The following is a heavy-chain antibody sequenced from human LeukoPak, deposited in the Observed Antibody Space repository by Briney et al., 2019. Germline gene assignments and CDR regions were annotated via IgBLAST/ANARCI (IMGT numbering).Heavy chain of an antibody. J-gene: IGHJ4*02. D-gene: IGHD1-1*01. CDR3: AKVGTTGTEHYFDY. CDR1: GFTFSSYG. V-gene: IGHV3-30*18. CDR2: ISYDGSNK. Sequence: GGSLRLSCAASGFTFSSYGMHWVRQAPGKGLEWVAVISYDGSNKYYADSVKGRFTISRDNSKNTLYLQMNSLRAEDTAVYYCAKVGTTGTEHYFDYWGQGTLVTVSS.